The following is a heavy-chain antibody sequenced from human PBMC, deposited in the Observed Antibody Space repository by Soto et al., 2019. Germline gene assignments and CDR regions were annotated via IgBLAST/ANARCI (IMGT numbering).Heavy chain of an antibody. Sequence: GGSLRLSCAASGFTFSSYAMSWVRQAPGKGLEWVSAISGSGGSTYYADSVKGRFTTFRDNSMNTLYLQMNTLRAEDTAVYYCAKVSSSWYAGFFDLWGQGTLVTVSS. J-gene: IGHJ4*02. CDR1: GFTFSSYA. V-gene: IGHV3-23*01. D-gene: IGHD6-13*01. CDR3: AKVSSSWYAGFFDL. CDR2: ISGSGGST.